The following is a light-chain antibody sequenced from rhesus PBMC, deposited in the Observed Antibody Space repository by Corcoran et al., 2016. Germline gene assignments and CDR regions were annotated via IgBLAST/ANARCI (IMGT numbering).Light chain of an antibody. Sequence: DIQMTQSPSSLSASVGDTVTITCRASQSISSSLDWYQQKPGKAPKLRIYKASRLQSGVPSRFSGSGSGTDFTLTISSLQPEDFASYYCLQFGSSPLTFGGGTKVELK. CDR2: KAS. CDR3: LQFGSSPLT. CDR1: QSISSS. V-gene: IGKV1-22*01. J-gene: IGKJ4*01.